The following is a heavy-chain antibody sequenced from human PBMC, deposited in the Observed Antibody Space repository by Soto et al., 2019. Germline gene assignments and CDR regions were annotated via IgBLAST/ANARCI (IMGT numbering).Heavy chain of an antibody. D-gene: IGHD2-8*01. Sequence: PGGSLRLSCAASGFTFGDYAMHWVRQAPGKGLEWVSGISWNSGSIGYADSVKGRFTISRDNAKNSLYLQMNSLRAEDTALYYCAKLRIDIVLIGPFDYWGQGTLVTVSS. J-gene: IGHJ4*02. CDR1: GFTFGDYA. CDR3: AKLRIDIVLIGPFDY. V-gene: IGHV3-9*01. CDR2: ISWNSGSI.